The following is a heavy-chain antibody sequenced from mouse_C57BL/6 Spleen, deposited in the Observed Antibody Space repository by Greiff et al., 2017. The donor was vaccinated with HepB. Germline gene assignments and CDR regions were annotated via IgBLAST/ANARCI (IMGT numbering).Heavy chain of an antibody. D-gene: IGHD1-1*01. CDR1: GYTFTSYG. CDR2: IYPRSGNT. J-gene: IGHJ2*01. CDR3: ARRSPVYYDGSSSYFDY. Sequence: QVQLQQSGAELARPGASVKLSCKASGYTFTSYGLSWVKQRTGQGLEWIGEIYPRSGNTYYNEKFKGKATLTADKSSSTAYMELRSLTSEDSAVYFCARRSPVYYDGSSSYFDYWGQGTTLTVSS. V-gene: IGHV1-81*01.